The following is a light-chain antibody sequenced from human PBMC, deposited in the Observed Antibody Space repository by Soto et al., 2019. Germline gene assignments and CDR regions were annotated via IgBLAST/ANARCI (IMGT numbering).Light chain of an antibody. J-gene: IGKJ1*01. CDR2: WAS. CDR3: QQYYSTPTWT. V-gene: IGKV4-1*01. CDR1: QSVLYSSNNKNY. Sequence: DIVMTQSPDSLAVSLGERATINCKSGQSVLYSSNNKNYLAWYRQKPGQPPKLLIYWASTRESGVPDRFSGSGSGTDYTLTISSLQAEDVAVYYCQQYYSTPTWTFGQGTKVEIK.